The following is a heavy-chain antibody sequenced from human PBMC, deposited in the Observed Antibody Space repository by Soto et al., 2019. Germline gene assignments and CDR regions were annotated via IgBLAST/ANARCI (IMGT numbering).Heavy chain of an antibody. CDR1: GFTVSSNY. V-gene: IGHV3-66*01. CDR3: ARGATYGDYVRAIDY. Sequence: EVQLVESGGGLVQPGGSLRLSCAASGFTVSSNYMSWVRQAPGKGLEWLSVIYSGGSTYYADSVKGRFTISRDNSKNTLYLQMNSLRAEDTAVYYCARGATYGDYVRAIDYWDQGTLVSVSS. J-gene: IGHJ4*02. D-gene: IGHD4-17*01. CDR2: IYSGGST.